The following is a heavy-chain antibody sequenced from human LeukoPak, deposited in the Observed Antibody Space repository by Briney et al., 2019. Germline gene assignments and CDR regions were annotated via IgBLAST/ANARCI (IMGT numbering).Heavy chain of an antibody. D-gene: IGHD3-22*01. CDR2: INAGNGNT. CDR3: ARGEGQDYYDSSGYYA. CDR1: GGTFSSYA. J-gene: IGHJ5*02. Sequence: ASVKVSCKASGGTFSSYAISWVRQAPGQRLERMGWINAGNGNTKYSQKFQGRVTITRDTSASTAYMELSSLRSEDTAVYYCARGEGQDYYDSSGYYAWGQGTLVTVSS. V-gene: IGHV1-3*01.